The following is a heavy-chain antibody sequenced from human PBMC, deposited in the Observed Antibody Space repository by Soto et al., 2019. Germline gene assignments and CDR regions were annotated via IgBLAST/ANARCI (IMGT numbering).Heavy chain of an antibody. CDR2: IYFSGIA. V-gene: IGHV4-59*01. Sequence: QMQMQASGPRMVKPSETLSLTCTVSGASITDSYWSWIRQPPEKGLEWIGYIYFSGIANYNPSLKSRATISRDTSKNEFSLKLTSVTAADTPIYYCARGDSDLAVSEAAYWGQGTVVTVSS. D-gene: IGHD2-15*01. CDR1: GASITDSY. CDR3: ARGDSDLAVSEAAY. J-gene: IGHJ1*01.